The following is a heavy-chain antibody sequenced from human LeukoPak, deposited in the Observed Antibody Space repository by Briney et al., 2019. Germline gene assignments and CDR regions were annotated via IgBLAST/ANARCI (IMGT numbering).Heavy chain of an antibody. J-gene: IGHJ4*02. V-gene: IGHV3-74*01. CDR1: GFTFSTNW. CDR3: ARGRSGAWAYLFDF. CDR2: IKGDGTAV. Sequence: PGGSLRLSCAASGFTFSTNWMIWVRQAPGEGLAWVSLIKGDGTAVVYADSVKGRFTISRDNSKNTLFLQMNSLRAEDPAVYYCARGRSGAWAYLFDFWGQGTLVTVSS. D-gene: IGHD6-25*01.